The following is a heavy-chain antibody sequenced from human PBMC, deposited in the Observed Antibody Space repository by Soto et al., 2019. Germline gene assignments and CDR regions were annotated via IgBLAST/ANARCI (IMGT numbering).Heavy chain of an antibody. J-gene: IGHJ5*02. Sequence: ETLSLTGTVSVGSISSYYWSWIRQPPGKGLEWIGYIYYSGSTNYNPSLKSRVTISVDTSKNQFSLKLSSVTAADTAVYYCARSITMIDNWFDPWGQGTLVTVSS. CDR2: IYYSGST. CDR3: ARSITMIDNWFDP. V-gene: IGHV4-59*01. D-gene: IGHD3-22*01. CDR1: VGSISSYY.